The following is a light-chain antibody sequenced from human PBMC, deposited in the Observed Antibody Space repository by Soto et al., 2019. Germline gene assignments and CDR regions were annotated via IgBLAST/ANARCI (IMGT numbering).Light chain of an antibody. Sequence: IVLTQSPVTLSLSPGERATLSCRASQSVMTYLAWYQQQPGQAPRLLIYDATKRSAGIPARFSGSGSGTDFTLRIVSLEPEDSAVYYCQQRSSWPGTFGGGTKVAI. J-gene: IGKJ4*01. CDR3: QQRSSWPGT. V-gene: IGKV3-11*01. CDR2: DAT. CDR1: QSVMTY.